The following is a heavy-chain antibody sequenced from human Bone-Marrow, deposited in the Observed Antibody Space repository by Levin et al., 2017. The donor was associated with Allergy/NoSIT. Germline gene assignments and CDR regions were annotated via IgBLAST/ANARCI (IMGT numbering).Heavy chain of an antibody. CDR2: VSSDGHLT. CDR1: GFTLSSHG. Sequence: TGGSLRLSCAASGFTLSSHGMHWVRQAPGMGLDWVAVVSSDGHLTYYGDSVKGRFTISRDNTQNTLYLQMNSLRAEDTAVYYCAKDARFSGSSYAAYFDLWGRGTLVTVSS. V-gene: IGHV3-30*18. J-gene: IGHJ2*01. D-gene: IGHD1-26*01. CDR3: AKDARFSGSSYAAYFDL.